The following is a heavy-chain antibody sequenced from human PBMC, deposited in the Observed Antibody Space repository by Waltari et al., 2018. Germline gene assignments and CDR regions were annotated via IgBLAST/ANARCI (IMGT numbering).Heavy chain of an antibody. CDR3: ARGGAAAGKDFYYYYGMDV. CDR2: IKQDGSEK. V-gene: IGHV3-7*01. CDR1: GFTFSSYW. J-gene: IGHJ6*02. D-gene: IGHD6-13*01. Sequence: EVQLVESGGGLVQPGGSLRLSCAAFGFTFSSYWMSWARRAPGKGLEWVANIKQDGSEKYYVDSVKGRFTISRDNAKNSLYLQMNSLRAEDTAVYYCARGGAAAGKDFYYYYGMDVWGQGTTVTVSS.